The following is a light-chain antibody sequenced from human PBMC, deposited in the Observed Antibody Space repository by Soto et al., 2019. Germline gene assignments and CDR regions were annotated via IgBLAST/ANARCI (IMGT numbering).Light chain of an antibody. Sequence: DIQMTQSPSTLSASVGDRVTITCRASQTINRWLAWYQQKPGEVPKLLIYKASVLESGVPSRFSGSGSGTEFPLTISRLPPEDVATYYCQHWSFGQGTKVEI. CDR3: QHWS. CDR2: KAS. J-gene: IGKJ1*01. CDR1: QTINRW. V-gene: IGKV1-5*03.